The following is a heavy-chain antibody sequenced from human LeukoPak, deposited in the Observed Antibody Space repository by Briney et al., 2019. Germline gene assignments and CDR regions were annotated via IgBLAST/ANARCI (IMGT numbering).Heavy chain of an antibody. J-gene: IGHJ4*02. Sequence: GSSVKVSCKASGGTFSSYAISWVRQAPGQGLEWMGWISAYNGNTNYAQKLQGRVTMTTDTSTSTAYMELRSLRSDDTAVYYCARFLPFDEILRGDYFDYWGQGTLVTVSS. D-gene: IGHD2-15*01. CDR2: ISAYNGNT. CDR3: ARFLPFDEILRGDYFDY. CDR1: GGTFSSYA. V-gene: IGHV1-18*01.